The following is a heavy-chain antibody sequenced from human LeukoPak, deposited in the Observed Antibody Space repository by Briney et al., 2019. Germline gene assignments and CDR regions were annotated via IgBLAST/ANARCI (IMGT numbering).Heavy chain of an antibody. J-gene: IGHJ4*02. D-gene: IGHD6-13*01. CDR3: AKSMRIAAAGTGVDY. Sequence: GGSLRLSCAASGFTFSSYAMSWVRQAPGKGLGWVSAISGSGGSTYYADSVKGRFTISRDNTKNTLYLQMNSLRAEDTAVYYCAKSMRIAAAGTGVDYWGQGTLVTVSS. CDR2: ISGSGGST. CDR1: GFTFSSYA. V-gene: IGHV3-23*01.